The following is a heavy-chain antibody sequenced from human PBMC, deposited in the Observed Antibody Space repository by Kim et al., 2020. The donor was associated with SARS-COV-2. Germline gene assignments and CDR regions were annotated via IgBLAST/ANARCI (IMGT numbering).Heavy chain of an antibody. J-gene: IGHJ4*02. D-gene: IGHD3-16*02. CDR3: ARGFVGLYDYIWGSYRALGYFDY. CDR2: INHSGST. CDR1: GGSFSGYY. Sequence: SETLSLTCAVYGGSFSGYYWSWIRQPPGKGLEWIGEINHSGSTNYNPSLKSRVTISVDTSKNQFSLKLSSVTAADTAVYYCARGFVGLYDYIWGSYRALGYFDYWGQGTLVTVSS. V-gene: IGHV4-34*01.